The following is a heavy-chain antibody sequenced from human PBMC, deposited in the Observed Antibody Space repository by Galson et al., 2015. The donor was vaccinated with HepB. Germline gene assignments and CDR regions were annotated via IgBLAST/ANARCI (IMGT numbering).Heavy chain of an antibody. CDR2: INHSGST. J-gene: IGHJ4*02. CDR1: GGSFSGYY. D-gene: IGHD3-22*01. Sequence: ETLSLTCAVYGGSFSGYYWSWIRQPPGKGLEWIGEINHSGSTNYNPSLKSRVTISVDTSKNQFSLKLSSVTAADTAVYYCARGKDYYDSRYPRYYFDYWGQGTLVTVSS. CDR3: ARGKDYYDSRYPRYYFDY. V-gene: IGHV4-34*01.